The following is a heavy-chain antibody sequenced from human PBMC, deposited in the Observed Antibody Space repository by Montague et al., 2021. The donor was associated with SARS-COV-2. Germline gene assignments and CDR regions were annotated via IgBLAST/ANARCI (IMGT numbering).Heavy chain of an antibody. J-gene: IGHJ6*03. CDR1: GFTFSSYW. V-gene: IGHV3-74*01. Sequence: SLRLSCEASGFTFSSYWMHWVRQAPGEGLVWVSRINSDGSSTSYADSXKGRFTISRDNAKNTLYLQMNSLRAEDTAVYYCARDPYDSYYHYYMDVWGKGTTVTVSS. CDR3: ARDPYDSYYHYYMDV. CDR2: INSDGSST.